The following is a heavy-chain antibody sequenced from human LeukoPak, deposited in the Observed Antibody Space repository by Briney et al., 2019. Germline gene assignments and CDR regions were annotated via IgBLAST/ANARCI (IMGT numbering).Heavy chain of an antibody. CDR3: ARATRGLKSGYYYYMDV. CDR1: GFTFSSYE. D-gene: IGHD3-10*01. J-gene: IGHJ6*03. CDR2: ISSSGSTI. V-gene: IGHV3-48*03. Sequence: PGGSLRLSCAASGFTFSSYEMNWVRQAPGKGLEWVSYISSSGSTIYYADSVKGRFTISRDNAKNSLYLQMNSLRAEDTAVYYCARATRGLKSGYYYYMDVWDKGTSVTVSS.